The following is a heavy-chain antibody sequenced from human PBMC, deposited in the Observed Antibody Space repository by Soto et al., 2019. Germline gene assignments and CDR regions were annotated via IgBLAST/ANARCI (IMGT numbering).Heavy chain of an antibody. Sequence: ASVKVSCKASGYTFTSYGISWVRQAPGQGLEWMGWISAYNGNTNYAQKLQGRVTMTTDTSTSTAYMELRSLRSDDTAVYYCARDQDNILTGYWGWFDPWGQGTLVTVSS. CDR3: ARDQDNILTGYWGWFDP. V-gene: IGHV1-18*01. D-gene: IGHD3-9*01. CDR1: GYTFTSYG. CDR2: ISAYNGNT. J-gene: IGHJ5*02.